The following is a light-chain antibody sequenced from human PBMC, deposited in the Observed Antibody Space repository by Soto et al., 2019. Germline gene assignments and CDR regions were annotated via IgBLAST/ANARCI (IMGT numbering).Light chain of an antibody. CDR2: GVN. CDR1: QSVSSNY. J-gene: IGKJ1*01. V-gene: IGKV3-20*01. CDR3: QQYGSSAWT. Sequence: EIVLTQSPGALSLSPGERATLSCRASQSVSSNYLGWYQQKPGQAPRLLIYGVNSRATGIPDRFSGSGSGTDFTLTISRLDPEDSAVYYCQQYGSSAWTFGQGTKVEIK.